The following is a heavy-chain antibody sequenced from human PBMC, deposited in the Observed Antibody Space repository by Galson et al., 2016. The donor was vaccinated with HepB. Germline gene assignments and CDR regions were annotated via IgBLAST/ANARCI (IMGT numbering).Heavy chain of an antibody. D-gene: IGHD1-1*01. CDR3: ARVRPHDFHYYYYGMDV. Sequence: SVKVSCKASGYTFISYAINWVRQAPGQGLELMGWIHTNTGNPTYARGFTGRFVFSLDTSVSTAYLQINSLKAEDTAVYYCARVRPHDFHYYYYGMDVWGQGTTVTVSS. J-gene: IGHJ6*02. CDR2: IHTNTGNP. V-gene: IGHV7-4-1*02. CDR1: GYTFISYA.